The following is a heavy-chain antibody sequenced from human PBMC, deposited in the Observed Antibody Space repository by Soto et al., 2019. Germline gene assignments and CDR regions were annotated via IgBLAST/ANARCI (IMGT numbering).Heavy chain of an antibody. CDR1: GFTFSSYE. CDR3: ARGYCTSSACHWNFDY. D-gene: IGHD2-8*02. Sequence: PGGSLRLSCAASGFTFSSYEMNWVRQAPGKGLEWVSDITSTGSTRYYADSVKGRFTISRDNAKNSLYLQMNSLRAEDTAVYYCARGYCTSSACHWNFDYWGQGTLVT. CDR2: ITSTGSTR. J-gene: IGHJ4*02. V-gene: IGHV3-48*03.